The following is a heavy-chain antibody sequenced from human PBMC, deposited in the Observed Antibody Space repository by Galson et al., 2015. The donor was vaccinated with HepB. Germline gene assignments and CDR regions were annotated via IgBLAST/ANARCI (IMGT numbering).Heavy chain of an antibody. CDR1: GDSFSNSNYY. D-gene: IGHD3/OR15-3a*01. CDR2: IYHRGNT. J-gene: IGHJ4*02. Sequence: ETLSLTCTVSGDSFSNSNYYWAWIRQPPGKGLEWIATIYHRGNTHYNPSLQHRVTISIDTSRNEFYLKVNSVTAADTALYYCARDRYSHNLDAEYWGQGTLVTVSS. CDR3: ARDRYSHNLDAEY. V-gene: IGHV4-39*02.